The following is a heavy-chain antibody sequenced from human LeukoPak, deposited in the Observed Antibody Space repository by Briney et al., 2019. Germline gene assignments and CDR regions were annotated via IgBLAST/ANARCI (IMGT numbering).Heavy chain of an antibody. J-gene: IGHJ4*02. CDR3: ARDDYGGNSNDDY. CDR1: GYTFTGYY. V-gene: IGHV1-2*02. CDR2: INPNSGGT. Sequence: EASVKVSCKASGYTFTGYYMHWVRQAPGQGLEWMGWINPNSGGTNYAQKFQGRVTMTRDTSISTACMELSRLRSDDTAVYYCARDDYGGNSNDDYWGQGTLVTVSS. D-gene: IGHD4-23*01.